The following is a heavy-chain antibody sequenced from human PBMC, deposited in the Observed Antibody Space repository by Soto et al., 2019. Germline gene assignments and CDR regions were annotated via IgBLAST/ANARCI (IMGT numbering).Heavy chain of an antibody. J-gene: IGHJ6*03. Sequence: GGSLRLSCAASGFTISRYWMTWVRQAPGEGLEWVANINQDGSEKNYVDSVRGEFTISRDNAKNSLYLQMKNVRVEDTAVYYCARAQERYFDWFRLDHYYMDVWGKGTTVTVSS. CDR1: GFTISRYW. CDR2: INQDGSEK. CDR3: ARAQERYFDWFRLDHYYMDV. D-gene: IGHD3-9*01. V-gene: IGHV3-7*01.